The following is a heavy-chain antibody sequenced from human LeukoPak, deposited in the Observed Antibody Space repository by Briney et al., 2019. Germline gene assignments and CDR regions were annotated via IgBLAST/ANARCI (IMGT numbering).Heavy chain of an antibody. CDR2: INHSGST. CDR1: GGSISSYY. J-gene: IGHJ6*03. CDR3: ARHRKERVPAATAVYYYYYMDV. V-gene: IGHV4-34*01. Sequence: PSETLSLTCTVSGGSISSYYWSWIRQPLGKGLEWIGEINHSGSTNYNPSLKSRVTISVDTSKNQFSLKLSSVTAADTAMYYCARHRKERVPAATAVYYYYYMDVWGKGTTVTVSS. D-gene: IGHD2-2*01.